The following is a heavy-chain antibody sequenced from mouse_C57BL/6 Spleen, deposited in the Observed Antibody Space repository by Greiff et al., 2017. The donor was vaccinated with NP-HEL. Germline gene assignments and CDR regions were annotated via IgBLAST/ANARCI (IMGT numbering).Heavy chain of an antibody. CDR3: ARSLYDYDEGNYYAMDY. CDR1: GYTFTDYN. D-gene: IGHD2-4*01. Sequence: VQLQQSGPELVKPGASVKMSCKASGYTFTDYNMHWVKQSHGKSLEWIGYINPNNGGTSYNQKFKGKATLTVNKSSSTAYMELRSLTSEDSAVYYCARSLYDYDEGNYYAMDYWGQGTSVTVSS. CDR2: INPNNGGT. V-gene: IGHV1-22*01. J-gene: IGHJ4*01.